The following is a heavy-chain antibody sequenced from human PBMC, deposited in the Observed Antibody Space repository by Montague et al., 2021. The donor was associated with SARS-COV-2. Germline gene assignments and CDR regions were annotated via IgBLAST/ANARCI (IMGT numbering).Heavy chain of an antibody. CDR3: AKQTGAGAIVYWYFDL. Sequence: SLRLSCAASGFAFNNFAMTWVRQPPGKGLDCVSSIFGSGAGTYYADSVQGRFTISRDNSRNTLYLQMNSLRAEDTAKYYCAKQTGAGAIVYWYFDLWGRGTVVSVSS. CDR2: IFGSGAGT. V-gene: IGHV3-23*01. D-gene: IGHD6-25*01. J-gene: IGHJ2*01. CDR1: GFAFNNFA.